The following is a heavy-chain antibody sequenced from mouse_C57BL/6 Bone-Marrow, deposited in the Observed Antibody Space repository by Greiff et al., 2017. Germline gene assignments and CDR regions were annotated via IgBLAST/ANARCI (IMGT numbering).Heavy chain of an antibody. CDR1: GYTFTSYW. D-gene: IGHD2-4*01. CDR2: IDPNSGGT. J-gene: IGHJ4*01. Sequence: QVQLQQPGAELVKPGASVKLSCKASGYTFTSYWMHWVKQRPGRGLEWIGRIDPNSGGTKYNEKFKSKATLTVDKPSSTAYMQLSSLTSEDSAVYYWARGGITGGYYAMDYWGQGTSVTVSS. V-gene: IGHV1-72*01. CDR3: ARGGITGGYYAMDY.